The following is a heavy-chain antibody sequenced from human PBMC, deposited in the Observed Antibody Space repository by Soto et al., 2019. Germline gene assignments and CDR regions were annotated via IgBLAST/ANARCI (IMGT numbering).Heavy chain of an antibody. CDR1: GGTFSSHA. J-gene: IGHJ6*01. CDR3: ARDSHPPAYSGDILRWDV. Sequence: QVQLVQSGAELKKPGSSVKFSCKASGGTFSSHAIRWVRQAPGHGLEWMGGIIPIFGSAIYAQNFQGRVAITADHSTRTAYMELSSLRSEDTAIYFCARDSHPPAYSGDILRWDVWGQGTTVTVSS. D-gene: IGHD2-15*01. V-gene: IGHV1-69*01. CDR2: IIPIFGSA.